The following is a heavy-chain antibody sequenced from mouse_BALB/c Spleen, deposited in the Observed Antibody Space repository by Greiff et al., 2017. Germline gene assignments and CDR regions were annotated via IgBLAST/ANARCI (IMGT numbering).Heavy chain of an antibody. CDR3: AIGHYGNDDWFAE. D-gene: IGHD2-2*01. V-gene: IGHV1S41*01. J-gene: IGHJ3*01. CDR1: GYTFTSYW. Sequence: DLVKPGASVKLSCKASGYTFTSYWINWIKQRPGQGLEWIGRIAPGSGSTYYNEMFKGKATLTVDPSSSTAYIQLSSLSSEDSAVYFGAIGHYGNDDWFAEWGQGTVVT. CDR2: IAPGSGST.